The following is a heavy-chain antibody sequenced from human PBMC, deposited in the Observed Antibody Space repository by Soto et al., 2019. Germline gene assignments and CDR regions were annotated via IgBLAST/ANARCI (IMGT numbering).Heavy chain of an antibody. D-gene: IGHD1-26*01. CDR1: GGTFSSYA. J-gene: IGHJ4*02. CDR3: ARVRGRDGYNGLSGALDY. CDR2: IIPIFGTA. Sequence: VQLVQSGAEVKKPGSSVKVSCKASGGTFSSYAISWVRQAPGQGLEWMGGIIPIFGTANYAQKFQGRVTITADESTSTAYMELSSLRSEDTAVYYCARVRGRDGYNGLSGALDYWGQGTLVTVSS. V-gene: IGHV1-69*01.